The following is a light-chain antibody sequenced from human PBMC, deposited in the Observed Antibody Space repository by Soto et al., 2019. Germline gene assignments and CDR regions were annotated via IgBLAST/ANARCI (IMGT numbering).Light chain of an antibody. CDR1: SSDIGGYNT. J-gene: IGLJ1*01. CDR2: EVS. Sequence: AXTQPASVSGSPXHSITISCTGTSSDIGGYNTVSWYQQHQGKGPKLIIYEVSNRPSGVSYRFSGSKSGKKAYLTISWLQAEDEADYYCSSYTSSSPYVFGTGTKSPS. CDR3: SSYTSSSPYV. V-gene: IGLV2-14*01.